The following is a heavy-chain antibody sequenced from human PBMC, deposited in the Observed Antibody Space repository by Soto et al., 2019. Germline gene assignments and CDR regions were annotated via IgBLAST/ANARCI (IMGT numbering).Heavy chain of an antibody. J-gene: IGHJ4*02. CDR2: ISAFNGKT. V-gene: IGHV1-18*01. Sequence: QVQLMQSGAEVKKPGASVKVSCKASGYTFTSYVISWVRQAPGQGLEWMAWISAFNGKTNYAQSLQGRVTVTIDTSPTTAYTELSSLRSDYTAVYYCARAIWTGPLDFWGEGALVTVYS. D-gene: IGHD3-9*01. CDR1: GYTFTSYV. CDR3: ARAIWTGPLDF.